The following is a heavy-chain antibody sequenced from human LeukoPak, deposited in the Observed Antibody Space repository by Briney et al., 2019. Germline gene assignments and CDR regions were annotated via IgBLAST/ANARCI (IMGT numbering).Heavy chain of an antibody. CDR1: GFTFSTYG. CDR2: IRDDGSDK. J-gene: IGHJ4*02. D-gene: IGHD1-1*01. CDR3: AKDVLRTSETPA. Sequence: GGSLRLSCAASGFTFSTYGMHWVRQAPGKGLEWVAFIRDDGSDKNYVDSVKGRFTISRDNSKNMLYLQMDSLRAEETAVYYCAKDVLRTSETPAWGQGTLVTVSS. V-gene: IGHV3-30*02.